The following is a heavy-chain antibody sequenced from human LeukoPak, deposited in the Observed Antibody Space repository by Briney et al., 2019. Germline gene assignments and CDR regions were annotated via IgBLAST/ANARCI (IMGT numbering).Heavy chain of an antibody. CDR3: ARRGATDAFDI. V-gene: IGHV1-69*05. CDR1: GGTFISYA. CDR2: IIPIFGTS. J-gene: IGHJ3*02. Sequence: ASVKVSCKASGGTFISYAISWVRQAPGQGREWMGGIIPIFGTSNYAQKFQGRVTITTDESTSTAYMELSSLRSEDTSVYYCARRGATDAFDIWGQGTMVTVSS. D-gene: IGHD3-10*01.